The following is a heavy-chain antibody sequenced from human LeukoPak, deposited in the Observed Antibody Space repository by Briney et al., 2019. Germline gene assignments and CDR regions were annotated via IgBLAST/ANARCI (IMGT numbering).Heavy chain of an antibody. Sequence: GGSLRLSCAASGFIFSTYGMYWVRQAPGKGLERVAFIRHDGSIKNYADSVKGRSTISRDNSKNTLYPQMNSLRAEDTAVYYCAKDSLADIDYWGQGTLVTVSP. CDR3: AKDSLADIDY. J-gene: IGHJ4*02. CDR1: GFIFSTYG. D-gene: IGHD3-16*01. CDR2: IRHDGSIK. V-gene: IGHV3-30*02.